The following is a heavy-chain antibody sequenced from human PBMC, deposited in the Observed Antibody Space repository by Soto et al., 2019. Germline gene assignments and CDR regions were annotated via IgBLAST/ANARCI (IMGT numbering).Heavy chain of an antibody. CDR2: IFPSDSDT. Sequence: GESLKISCRTSGYKFTSSWIAWVRQMPGKGLEWMGIIFPSDSDTRYSPSFQGQVTISADRSTSTVFLQWASLKASDTAVYFCARKDKSGYFNWFDPWGKGTLGTV. CDR1: GYKFTSSW. CDR3: ARKDKSGYFNWFDP. J-gene: IGHJ5*02. D-gene: IGHD3-22*01. V-gene: IGHV5-51*01.